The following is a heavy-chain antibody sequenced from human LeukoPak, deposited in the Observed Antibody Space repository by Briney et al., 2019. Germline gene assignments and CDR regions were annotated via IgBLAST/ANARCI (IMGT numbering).Heavy chain of an antibody. Sequence: KPGGSLRLSCAASGFTFSSYAMSWVRQTPGKGLEWLGIIYPGDSETRYSPSFQGQVTISADKSISTAYLQWSSLKTSDTGMYYCARRWDCSTTRCFPLHDAFGLWGQGTMVTVSS. J-gene: IGHJ3*01. CDR1: GFTFSSYA. CDR2: IYPGDSET. D-gene: IGHD2-2*01. V-gene: IGHV5-51*01. CDR3: ARRWDCSTTRCFPLHDAFGL.